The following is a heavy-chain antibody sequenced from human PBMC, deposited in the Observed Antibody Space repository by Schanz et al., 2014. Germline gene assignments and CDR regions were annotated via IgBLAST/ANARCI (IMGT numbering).Heavy chain of an antibody. CDR1: GFTFNNYA. V-gene: IGHV3-23*04. CDR3: ARGIESSSWYAFDY. J-gene: IGHJ4*02. Sequence: EVQLVEYGGGLVQPGGSLRLSCAASGFTFNNYAMGWVRQAPGKGLEWVSAISDSGDLTYYADSVKGRFTISRDNAKYTLYLQTNSLRAEDTAVYYCARGIESSSWYAFDYWGQGTLVTVSS. CDR2: ISDSGDLT. D-gene: IGHD6-13*01.